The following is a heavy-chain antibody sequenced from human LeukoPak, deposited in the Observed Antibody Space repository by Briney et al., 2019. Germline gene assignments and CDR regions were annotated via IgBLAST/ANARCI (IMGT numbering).Heavy chain of an antibody. CDR2: INSDGTTT. Sequence: GGSLRLSCAASGFTFSSYGMHWVRQAPGNGLVWVSRINSDGTTTFYADSVKGRFTISRDNAKITLYLQMNSLRAEDTAVYYCARSDWFDPWGQGTLVTVSS. J-gene: IGHJ5*02. CDR1: GFTFSSYG. V-gene: IGHV3-74*01. CDR3: ARSDWFDP.